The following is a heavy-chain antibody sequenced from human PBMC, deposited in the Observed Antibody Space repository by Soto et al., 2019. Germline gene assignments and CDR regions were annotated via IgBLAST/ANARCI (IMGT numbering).Heavy chain of an antibody. CDR3: ARSITDSGYVSEDNWFDP. D-gene: IGHD5-12*01. CDR1: GYTFTSYG. CDR2: ISAYNGNT. J-gene: IGHJ5*02. Sequence: QVQLVQSGAEVKKPGASVKVSCKASGYTFTSYGISWVRQAPGQGLEWMGWISAYNGNTNYAQKLQGRVTMTTDTSTITAYMELRSLRSDDTAVYYCARSITDSGYVSEDNWFDPWGQGTLVTVSS. V-gene: IGHV1-18*01.